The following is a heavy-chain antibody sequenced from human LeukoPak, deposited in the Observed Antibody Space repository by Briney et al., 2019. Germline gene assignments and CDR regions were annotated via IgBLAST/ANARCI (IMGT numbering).Heavy chain of an antibody. CDR3: ARALMGPWDYYDSSGSTGSAFDI. V-gene: IGHV3-23*01. CDR1: GFTFSTYA. J-gene: IGHJ3*02. D-gene: IGHD3-22*01. Sequence: GGSLRLSCATSGFTFSTYAMNWVRQAPGKGLEWVSAISGSGGRTYYADSLKGRFTISRDNAKNSLYLQMNSLRAEDMAVYYCARALMGPWDYYDSSGSTGSAFDIWGQGTMVTVSS. CDR2: ISGSGGRT.